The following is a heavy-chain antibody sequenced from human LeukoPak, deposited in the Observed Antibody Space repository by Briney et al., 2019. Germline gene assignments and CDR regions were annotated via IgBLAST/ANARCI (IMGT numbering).Heavy chain of an antibody. CDR3: ARAAYGSGGIFDY. CDR2: IYYSGST. D-gene: IGHD3-10*01. CDR1: GGSISDYY. Sequence: SETLSLTCTVSGGSISDYYWSWIRQPPGNGLEWIGYIYYSGSTSYNPSLKSRVTISVDTSKNQFSLSLRSVTAAYTAVYFCARAAYGSGGIFDYWGQGGLVTVSS. J-gene: IGHJ4*02. V-gene: IGHV4-59*01.